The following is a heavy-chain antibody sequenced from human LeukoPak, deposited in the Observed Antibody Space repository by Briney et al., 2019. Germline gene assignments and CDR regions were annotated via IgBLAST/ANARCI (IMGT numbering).Heavy chain of an antibody. CDR2: ISSSSSYI. J-gene: IGHJ3*02. D-gene: IGHD3-3*01. V-gene: IGHV3-21*01. Sequence: GGSLRLSCAASGFTFSSYSMNWVRQAPGKGLEWVSSISSSSSYIYYADSVKGRFTISRDNAKNSLYLQMNSLRAEDTAVYYCARDLPSPYYDFWRGARDAFDIWGQGTMVTVSS. CDR3: ARDLPSPYYDFWRGARDAFDI. CDR1: GFTFSSYS.